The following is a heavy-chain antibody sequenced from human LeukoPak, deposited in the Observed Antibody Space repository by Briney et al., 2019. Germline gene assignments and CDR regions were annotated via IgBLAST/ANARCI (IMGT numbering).Heavy chain of an antibody. CDR3: AKSPVVVTALFDY. Sequence: PGGSLRLSCAASGFTFNNYAMSWVRQTPGKGLEWVSVISGSGGSTYYTDSVKGRLTISRDNSKNTLYLQMNSLRAEDTAVYYCAKSPVVVTALFDYWGQGTLVTVSS. V-gene: IGHV3-23*01. J-gene: IGHJ4*02. CDR1: GFTFNNYA. CDR2: ISGSGGST. D-gene: IGHD2-21*02.